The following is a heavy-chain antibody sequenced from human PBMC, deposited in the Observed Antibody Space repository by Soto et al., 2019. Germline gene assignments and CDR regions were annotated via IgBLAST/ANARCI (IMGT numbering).Heavy chain of an antibody. CDR3: VRGSYGDYDS. J-gene: IGHJ5*01. V-gene: IGHV3-21*02. CDR2: LDPSSTYI. Sequence: EVQLVESGGGLVNPGGPLRLSCAASGFTFSAYPMNWVRQAPGKGLEWVSSLDPSSTYIYYADSVKGRFTLSRDNAKNSLFLRLNSLRADDTALYYCVRGSYGDYDSWGQGTLVTVSS. CDR1: GFTFSAYP. D-gene: IGHD4-17*01.